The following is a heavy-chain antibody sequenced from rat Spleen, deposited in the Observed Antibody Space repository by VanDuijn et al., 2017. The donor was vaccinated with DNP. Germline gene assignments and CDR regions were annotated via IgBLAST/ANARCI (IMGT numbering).Heavy chain of an antibody. CDR2: ILYDGSRT. CDR1: GFTFSDYN. Sequence: EVQLVESGGGLVQPGRSLRLSCTASGFTFSDYNMAWVRQAPKKGLEWVATILYDGSRTYYRDSVKGRFTISRDNAKSTLYLQMGSLRSEDTATYDCATLIYNNHGFDYWGQGVMVTVSS. V-gene: IGHV5S10*01. J-gene: IGHJ2*01. CDR3: ATLIYNNHGFDY. D-gene: IGHD1-10*01.